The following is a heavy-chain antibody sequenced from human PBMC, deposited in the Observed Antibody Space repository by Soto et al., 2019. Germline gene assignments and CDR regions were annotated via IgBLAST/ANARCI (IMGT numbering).Heavy chain of an antibody. D-gene: IGHD4-17*01. CDR1: GFTFSSYA. Sequence: QVQLVESGGGVVQPGRSLRLSCAASGFTFSSYAMHWVRQAPGKGLEWVAVISYDGSNKYYADSVKGRFTISRDNSKNTLYLQMNSLRAEDTAVYYCARGGTTPHIDYWGQGTLVTVSS. CDR3: ARGGTTPHIDY. J-gene: IGHJ4*02. CDR2: ISYDGSNK. V-gene: IGHV3-30-3*01.